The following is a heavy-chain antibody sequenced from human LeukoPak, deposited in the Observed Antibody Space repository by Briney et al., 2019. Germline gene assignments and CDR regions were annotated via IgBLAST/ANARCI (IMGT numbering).Heavy chain of an antibody. CDR3: LSSSYYYYYGMDV. Sequence: PSETLSLTCAVYGGSFSGYYWRWIRQPPGKGLEWIGEINHSGSTNYNPSLKSRVTISVDTSKNQFSLKLSSVTAADTAVYYCLSSSYYYYYGMDVWGQGTTVTVSS. D-gene: IGHD6-13*01. CDR1: GGSFSGYY. J-gene: IGHJ6*02. V-gene: IGHV4-34*01. CDR2: INHSGST.